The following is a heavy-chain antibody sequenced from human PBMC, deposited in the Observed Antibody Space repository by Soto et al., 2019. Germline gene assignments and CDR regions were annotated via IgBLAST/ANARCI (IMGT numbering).Heavy chain of an antibody. V-gene: IGHV4-30-4*01. CDR1: GASISTGDYY. CDR3: AREMRYCTNDVCHSYGMDV. D-gene: IGHD2-8*01. J-gene: IGHJ6*02. CDR2: SHNSGST. Sequence: QVQLQEAGPGLVKPSQTLSLTCTVSGASISTGDYYWSWIRQSPGKGLEWIGYSHNSGSTYHNPSLRGRVTISLDTSRNQFSLKLSSVTATDTAVYFCAREMRYCTNDVCHSYGMDVWGQGTTVTVSS.